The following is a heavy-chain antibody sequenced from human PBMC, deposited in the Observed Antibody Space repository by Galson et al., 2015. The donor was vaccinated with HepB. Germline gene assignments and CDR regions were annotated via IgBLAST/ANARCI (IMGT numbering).Heavy chain of an antibody. CDR1: GYTFTGYY. J-gene: IGHJ6*03. Sequence: SVKVSCKASGYTFTGYYMHWVRQAPGQGLEWMGRINPNSGGTNYAQKFQGRVTMTRDTSISTAYMELSRLRSDDTAVYYCARTLGYCSSTSCPVSYYYYYMDVWGKGTTVTVSS. CDR3: ARTLGYCSSTSCPVSYYYYYMDV. V-gene: IGHV1-2*06. CDR2: INPNSGGT. D-gene: IGHD2-2*01.